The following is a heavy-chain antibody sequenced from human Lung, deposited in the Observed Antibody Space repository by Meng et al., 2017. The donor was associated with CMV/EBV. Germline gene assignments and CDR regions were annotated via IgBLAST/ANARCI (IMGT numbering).Heavy chain of an antibody. CDR1: GGSISSSNW. CDR3: ASFPPPGKQWLVTDY. J-gene: IGHJ4*02. D-gene: IGHD6-19*01. CDR2: IYHSGST. V-gene: IGHV4-4*02. Sequence: QVQWQESGPGLVKPSGTLSLTGAVSGGSISSSNWGSWVRHPPGKGLEWIGEIYHSGSTNYNPSLKSRVTISVDKSKNQFSLKLSSVTAADTAVYYCASFPPPGKQWLVTDYWGQGTLVTVSS.